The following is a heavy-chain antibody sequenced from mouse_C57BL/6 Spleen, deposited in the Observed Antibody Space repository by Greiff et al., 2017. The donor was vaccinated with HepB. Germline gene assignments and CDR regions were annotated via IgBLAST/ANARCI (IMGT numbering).Heavy chain of an antibody. CDR3: ARDPYYYGTIYYAMDY. CDR1: GYTFTDYY. J-gene: IGHJ4*01. D-gene: IGHD1-1*01. Sequence: QVQLQQSGAELVRPGASVKLSCKASGYTFTDYYINWVKQRPGQGLEWIARIYPGSGNTYYNEKFKGKATLTADKSSSTAYMQFSSLTSEDSAVYFCARDPYYYGTIYYAMDYWGQGISVTVSS. CDR2: IYPGSGNT. V-gene: IGHV1-76*01.